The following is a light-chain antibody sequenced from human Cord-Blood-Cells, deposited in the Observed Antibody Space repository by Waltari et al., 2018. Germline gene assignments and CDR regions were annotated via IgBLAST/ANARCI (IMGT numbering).Light chain of an antibody. CDR1: SSDVGCYNL. J-gene: IGLJ3*02. V-gene: IGLV2-23*01. Sequence: QYALTPPASVSGSPGQSITISCTGNSSDVGCYNLVSWYQQHPGKAPKLMIYEGSKRPSGVSNRFSGSKSGNPASLTISGLQAEDEADYYCCSYAGSSTWVFGGGTKLTVL. CDR3: CSYAGSSTWV. CDR2: EGS.